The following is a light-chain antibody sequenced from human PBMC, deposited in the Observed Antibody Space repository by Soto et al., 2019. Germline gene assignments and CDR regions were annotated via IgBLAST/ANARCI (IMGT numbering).Light chain of an antibody. V-gene: IGKV1-5*01. CDR1: QSMNDW. J-gene: IGKJ1*01. Sequence: DIQMTQSPSTLSASVGDRVTITCRASQSMNDWLAWFQQKPGKAPKVLIYDPSCLQSGVPSRFSRSGSGTEFTLTFDGLQPDEVATYYCLRYNAFSQTFGQGTKVEL. CDR2: DPS. CDR3: LRYNAFSQT.